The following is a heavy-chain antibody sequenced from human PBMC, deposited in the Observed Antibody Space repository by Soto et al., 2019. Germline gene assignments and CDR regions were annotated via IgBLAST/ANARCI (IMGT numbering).Heavy chain of an antibody. CDR2: ISYDGSNK. J-gene: IGHJ4*02. CDR3: AKDDDY. CDR1: GFTFSSYG. V-gene: IGHV3-30*18. Sequence: SLRLSCAASGFTFSSYGMHWVRQAPGKGLEWVAVISYDGSNKYYADSVKGRFTISRDNSKNTLYLQMNSLRAEDTAVYYRAKDDDYWGQGTLVTVSS.